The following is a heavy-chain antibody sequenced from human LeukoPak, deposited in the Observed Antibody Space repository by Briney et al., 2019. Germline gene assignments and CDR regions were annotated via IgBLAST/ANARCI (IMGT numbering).Heavy chain of an antibody. V-gene: IGHV3-23*01. CDR3: ARDWAYYDILTGYYTYNWFDP. Sequence: GGSLGLSCAASGFTFSSYAMSWVRQAPGKGLEWVSAISGSGGSTYYADSVKGRFTISRDNSKNTLYLQMNSLRAEDTAVYYCARDWAYYDILTGYYTYNWFDPWGQGTLVTVSS. CDR1: GFTFSSYA. CDR2: ISGSGGST. D-gene: IGHD3-9*01. J-gene: IGHJ5*02.